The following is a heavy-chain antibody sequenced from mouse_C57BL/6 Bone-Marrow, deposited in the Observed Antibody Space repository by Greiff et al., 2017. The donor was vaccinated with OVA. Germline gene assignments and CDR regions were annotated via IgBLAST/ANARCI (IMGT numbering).Heavy chain of an antibody. CDR2: INPNNGGT. J-gene: IGHJ4*01. CDR3: ARGGYYGSSDAMDY. Sequence: EVQLQQSGPELVKPGASVKIPCKASGYTFTDYNMDWVKQSHGKSLEWIGDINPNNGGTIYNQKFKGKATLTVDKSSSTAYMELRSLTSEDTAVYNYARGGYYGSSDAMDYWGQGTSVTVSS. CDR1: GYTFTDYN. V-gene: IGHV1-18*01. D-gene: IGHD1-1*01.